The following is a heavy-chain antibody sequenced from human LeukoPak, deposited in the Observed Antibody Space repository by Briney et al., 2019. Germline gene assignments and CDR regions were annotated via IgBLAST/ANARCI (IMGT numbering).Heavy chain of an antibody. V-gene: IGHV3-74*01. D-gene: IGHD3-10*01. CDR2: INSDGSST. CDR1: GFTFSSYS. Sequence: GGSLRLSCAASGFTFSSYSMNWVRQAPGKGLVWVSRINSDGSSTTYADSVKGRFTISRDNAKNSLYLQMNSLRAEDTAVYYCAREMSGNPTAYYMDVWGKGTTVTVSS. CDR3: AREMSGNPTAYYMDV. J-gene: IGHJ6*03.